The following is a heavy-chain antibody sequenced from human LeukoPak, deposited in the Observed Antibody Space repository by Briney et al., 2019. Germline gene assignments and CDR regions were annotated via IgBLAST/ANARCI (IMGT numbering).Heavy chain of an antibody. J-gene: IGHJ4*02. D-gene: IGHD6-19*01. CDR1: GYGFTNSW. Sequence: GESLKISCKGSGYGFTNSWIGWVRQMPGKGLEWMGIIYPGDSTTKYSPSFLGHVTISADKSISTAYLQWSSLKASDTAMYYCARPYSTGWYYFDYWGQGTLVTVSS. CDR2: IYPGDSTT. CDR3: ARPYSTGWYYFDY. V-gene: IGHV5-51*01.